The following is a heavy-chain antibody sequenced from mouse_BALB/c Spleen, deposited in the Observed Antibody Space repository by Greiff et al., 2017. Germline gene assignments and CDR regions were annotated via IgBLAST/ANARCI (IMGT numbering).Heavy chain of an antibody. CDR2: ISSGGST. V-gene: IGHV5-6-5*01. CDR3: ARGGTNWDAMDY. D-gene: IGHD4-1*01. J-gene: IGHJ4*01. Sequence: DVHLVESGGGLVKPGGSLKLSCAASGFTFSSYAMSWVRQTPEKSLEWVASISSGGSTYYPDSVKGRFTISRDNARNILYLQMSSLRSEDTAMYYCARGGTNWDAMDYWGQGTSVTVSS. CDR1: GFTFSSYA.